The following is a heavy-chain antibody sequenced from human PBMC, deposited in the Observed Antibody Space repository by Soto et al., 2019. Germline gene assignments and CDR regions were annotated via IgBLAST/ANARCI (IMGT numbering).Heavy chain of an antibody. CDR1: GFTFSSYA. V-gene: IGHV3-23*01. CDR2: ISGSGGST. D-gene: IGHD3-3*01. J-gene: IGHJ6*02. CDR3: ARRWAIFGSGYGMDV. Sequence: PGGSLRLSCAASGFTFSSYAMSWVRQAPGKGLEWVSAISGSGGSTYYADSVKGRFTISRDNSKNTLYLQMNSLRAEDTAVYYCARRWAIFGSGYGMDVWGQGTTVTVSS.